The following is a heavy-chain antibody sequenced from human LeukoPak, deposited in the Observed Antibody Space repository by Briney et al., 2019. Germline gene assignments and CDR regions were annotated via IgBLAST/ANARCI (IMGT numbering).Heavy chain of an antibody. CDR1: GFTFSSYS. D-gene: IGHD3-10*01. Sequence: GSLRLSCAASGFTFSSYSMNWVRQAPGKGLEWVSSISSSSSYIYYADSVKGRFTISRDNAKNSLYLQMNSLRAEDTAVYYCARSRNYYGSGSYYPYYFDYWGQGTLVTVSS. V-gene: IGHV3-21*01. CDR2: ISSSSSYI. CDR3: ARSRNYYGSGSYYPYYFDY. J-gene: IGHJ4*02.